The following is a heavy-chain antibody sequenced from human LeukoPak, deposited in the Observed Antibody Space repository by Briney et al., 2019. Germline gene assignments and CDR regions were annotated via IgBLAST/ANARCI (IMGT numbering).Heavy chain of an antibody. V-gene: IGHV3-30*02. D-gene: IGHD3-16*02. CDR3: AGHYDYVWGSYRFSSHFDY. Sequence: GRSLRLSCAASGFTFRSYGMHWVRQAPGKGLERVTFIRYDESNKYYTDSVKARFTISRDNSKNTLYLQMNSLRAEDTAVYYCAGHYDYVWGSYRFSSHFDYWGQGTLVTVSS. J-gene: IGHJ4*02. CDR2: IRYDESNK. CDR1: GFTFRSYG.